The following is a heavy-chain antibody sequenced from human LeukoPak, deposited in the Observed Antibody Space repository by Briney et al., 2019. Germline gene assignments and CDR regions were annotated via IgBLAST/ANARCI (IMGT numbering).Heavy chain of an antibody. Sequence: ASVKVSCKASGGTFSSYAISWVRQAPGQGLEWMGGIIPIFGTANYAQKFQGRVTITADESTSTAYMELSSLRSEDTAVYYCARGYCSSTSCYSRVYYYYGMDVWGQGTTVTVSS. CDR2: IIPIFGTA. CDR1: GGTFSSYA. J-gene: IGHJ6*02. D-gene: IGHD2-2*02. V-gene: IGHV1-69*13. CDR3: ARGYCSSTSCYSRVYYYYGMDV.